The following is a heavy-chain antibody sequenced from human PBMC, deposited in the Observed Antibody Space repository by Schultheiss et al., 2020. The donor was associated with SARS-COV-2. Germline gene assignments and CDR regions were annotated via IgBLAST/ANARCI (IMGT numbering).Heavy chain of an antibody. Sequence: GESLKISCAASGFTFSNYEMNWVRQAPGKGLEWVAVISYDGSNKYYADSVKGRFTISRDNSKNTLYLQMNSLRAEDTAVYYCACYSSSLLVRFDPWGQGTLVTVSS. J-gene: IGHJ5*02. V-gene: IGHV3-30*04. D-gene: IGHD6-6*01. CDR1: GFTFSNYE. CDR2: ISYDGSNK. CDR3: ACYSSSLLVRFDP.